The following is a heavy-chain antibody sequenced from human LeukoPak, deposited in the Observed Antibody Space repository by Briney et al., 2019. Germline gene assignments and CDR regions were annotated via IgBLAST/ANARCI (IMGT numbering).Heavy chain of an antibody. CDR1: GGSISSYY. CDR2: IYYSGST. Sequence: SETLSLTCTVSGGSISSYYWSWIRQPPGKGLEWIGYIYYSGSTNYNPSLKSRVTIPVDTSKNQFSLKLSSVTAADTAVYYCARVDILTGRGAFDIWGQGTMVTVSS. D-gene: IGHD3-9*01. CDR3: ARVDILTGRGAFDI. V-gene: IGHV4-59*01. J-gene: IGHJ3*02.